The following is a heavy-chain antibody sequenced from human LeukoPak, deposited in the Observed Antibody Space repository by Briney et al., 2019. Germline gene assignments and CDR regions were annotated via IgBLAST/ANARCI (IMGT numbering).Heavy chain of an antibody. CDR2: MYYDGISK. CDR1: GFTFSSYG. Sequence: PGRSLRLSCAASGFTFSSYGMHWARQAPGKGLEWVAVMYYDGISKYYADSVKGRFTISRDNSKNTLYLQMNSLRLEDTAVYYCAKGGSGSYYYGGYFDYWGQGTLVTVSS. V-gene: IGHV3-33*06. CDR3: AKGGSGSYYYGGYFDY. J-gene: IGHJ4*02. D-gene: IGHD1-26*01.